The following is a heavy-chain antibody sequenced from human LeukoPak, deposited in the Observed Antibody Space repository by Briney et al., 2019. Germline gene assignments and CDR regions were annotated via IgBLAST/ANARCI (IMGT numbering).Heavy chain of an antibody. J-gene: IGHJ4*02. Sequence: PGGSLRLSCTASGFNFGDYAMSWVRQAPGKGLEWVGFIRSKVHGGTTEYAASVKGRFTISRDDSKSIAYLQMNSLKSEDTAVYYCTRGGTPETIWSGYYIDYWGQGTLVTVSS. CDR1: GFNFGDYA. CDR3: TRGGTPETIWSGYYIDY. V-gene: IGHV3-49*04. D-gene: IGHD3-3*01. CDR2: IRSKVHGGTT.